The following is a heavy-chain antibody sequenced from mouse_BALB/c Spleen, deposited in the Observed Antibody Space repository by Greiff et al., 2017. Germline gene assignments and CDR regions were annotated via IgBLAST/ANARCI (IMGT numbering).Heavy chain of an antibody. Sequence: EVQVVESGGGLVQPGGSLKLSCAASGFTFSSYGMSWVRQTPDKRLELVATINSNGGSTYYPDSVKGRFTISRDNAKNTLYLQMSSLKSEDTAMYYCARDWGIDYDAWFAYWGQGTLVTVSA. CDR3: ARDWGIDYDAWFAY. D-gene: IGHD2-4*01. CDR1: GFTFSSYG. V-gene: IGHV5-6-3*01. CDR2: INSNGGST. J-gene: IGHJ3*01.